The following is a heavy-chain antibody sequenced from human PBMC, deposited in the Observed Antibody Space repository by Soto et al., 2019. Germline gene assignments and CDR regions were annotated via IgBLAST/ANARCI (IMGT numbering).Heavy chain of an antibody. V-gene: IGHV5-51*01. CDR3: ARRESSYYGTEV. CDR1: GYSFTNYW. D-gene: IGHD3-10*01. Sequence: GESLKISCKGSGYSFTNYWIGWVRQMPWKGLEWMGIIYPSDSDTRYSPSFQGQVTISADKSINTAYLQWSSLKASDTAMYYCARRESSYYGTEVWGQGTPVIVSS. CDR2: IYPSDSDT. J-gene: IGHJ6*02.